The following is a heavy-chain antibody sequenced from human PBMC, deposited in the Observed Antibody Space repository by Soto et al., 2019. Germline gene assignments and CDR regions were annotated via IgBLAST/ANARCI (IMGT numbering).Heavy chain of an antibody. J-gene: IGHJ5*02. V-gene: IGHV3-21*01. CDR2: ISSSSSYI. CDR1: GFSFSNYG. Sequence: EVQMVESGGGLVNPGGSLRLSCAASGFSFSNYGMNWVRQAPGKGLEWVSSISSSSSYISYADSVKGRFTISRDNATNSVYLQMNSLRAEDTAVYYCARSDCTSTSCYVVWFDPWGQGTLVTVSS. CDR3: ARSDCTSTSCYVVWFDP. D-gene: IGHD2-2*01.